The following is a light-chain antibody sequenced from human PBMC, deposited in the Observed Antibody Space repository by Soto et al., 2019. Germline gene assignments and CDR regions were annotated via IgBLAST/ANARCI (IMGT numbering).Light chain of an antibody. CDR3: QQRSNWPPG. CDR2: DAS. CDR1: QSLGSL. Sequence: EIVLTQSPATLSLSPGERATLSCRASQSLGSLLAWYQQKPGQAPRLLIYDASERATGIPARFSGSGSGTDFTLTISSLEPEDFAVYYCQQRSNWPPGFGQGTKVEIK. V-gene: IGKV3-11*01. J-gene: IGKJ1*01.